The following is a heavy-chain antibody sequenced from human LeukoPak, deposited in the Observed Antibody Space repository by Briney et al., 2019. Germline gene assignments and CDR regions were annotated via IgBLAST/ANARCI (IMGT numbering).Heavy chain of an antibody. V-gene: IGHV1-2*02. D-gene: IGHD3-9*01. Sequence: ASVKVSCKASGYTFTSYGISWVRQAPGQGLEWLGWVNPNSGDINYAQKFQGRVTMTRDTSISTAYMALSRLRSEDTAVYYCARAFYDILTGYLNWFDPWGQGTLVTVSS. J-gene: IGHJ5*02. CDR1: GYTFTSYG. CDR2: VNPNSGDI. CDR3: ARAFYDILTGYLNWFDP.